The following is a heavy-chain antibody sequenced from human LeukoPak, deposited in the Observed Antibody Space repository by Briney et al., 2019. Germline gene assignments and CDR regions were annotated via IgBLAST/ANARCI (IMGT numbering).Heavy chain of an antibody. CDR1: GYTFTGYY. D-gene: IGHD3-16*01. CDR2: INPNIGGT. V-gene: IGHV1-2*02. Sequence: ASVKVSCKASGYTFTGYYMHWVRQAPGQGLEWMGWINPNIGGTNYAQKFQGRVTMTRDTSISTAYMELSRLRSDDTAVYYCARVLKMITFGGVRGDAFDIWGQGTMVTVSS. J-gene: IGHJ3*02. CDR3: ARVLKMITFGGVRGDAFDI.